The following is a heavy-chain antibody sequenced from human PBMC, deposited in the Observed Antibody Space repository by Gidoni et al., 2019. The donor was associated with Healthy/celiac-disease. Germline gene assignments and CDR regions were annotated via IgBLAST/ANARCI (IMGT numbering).Heavy chain of an antibody. CDR3: ATPTYYYDSSGYYGLGY. CDR1: GFTFSSCA. J-gene: IGHJ4*02. D-gene: IGHD3-22*01. V-gene: IGHV3-30-3*01. Sequence: GFTFSSCAMHWVRQAPGKGLEWVALISYDGSNKYYADSVKGRFTISRDNSKNTLYLQMNSLRAEDTAVYYCATPTYYYDSSGYYGLGYWGQGTLVTVSS. CDR2: ISYDGSNK.